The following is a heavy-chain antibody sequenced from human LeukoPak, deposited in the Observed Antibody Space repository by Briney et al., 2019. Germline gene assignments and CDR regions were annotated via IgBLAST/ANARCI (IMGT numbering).Heavy chain of an antibody. J-gene: IGHJ4*02. CDR3: ARQGEYFDY. D-gene: IGHD3-16*01. CDR1: GFTFSSYA. Sequence: GGSLRLSCAASGFTFSSYAMHWVRQAPGKGLEWVAVISYDGSNKYYADSVKGRFTISRDNSKNTLYLQMNSLRAEDTAVYYCARQGEYFDYWGQGTLVTVSS. V-gene: IGHV3-30*04. CDR2: ISYDGSNK.